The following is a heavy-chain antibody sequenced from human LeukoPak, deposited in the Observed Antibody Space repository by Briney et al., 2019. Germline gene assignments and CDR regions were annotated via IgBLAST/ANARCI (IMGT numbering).Heavy chain of an antibody. V-gene: IGHV3-23*01. D-gene: IGHD1-26*01. Sequence: PGGSLRLSCAASGFTFSSYAMSWVRQAPGKGLEWVSAISGSGGSTYYADSVKGRFTISRDNSRNTLYLQMNSLRAEDTAVYYCAKGSIVGATLCYFDYWGQGTLVTVSS. J-gene: IGHJ4*02. CDR1: GFTFSSYA. CDR2: ISGSGGST. CDR3: AKGSIVGATLCYFDY.